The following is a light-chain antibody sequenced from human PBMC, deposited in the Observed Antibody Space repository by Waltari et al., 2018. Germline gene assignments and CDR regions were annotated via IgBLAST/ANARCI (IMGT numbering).Light chain of an antibody. V-gene: IGKV1-39*01. CDR3: QQSYITWT. J-gene: IGKJ1*01. CDR2: AAS. Sequence: DIQMTQSPSSLSASVGDRVIITCRASQTISSYLNSYQQKPGKAPKLLIYAASSLQSGVPSRFSGSGSGTDFTLTISSLQPEDFATYYCQQSYITWTFGQGTKVEIK. CDR1: QTISSY.